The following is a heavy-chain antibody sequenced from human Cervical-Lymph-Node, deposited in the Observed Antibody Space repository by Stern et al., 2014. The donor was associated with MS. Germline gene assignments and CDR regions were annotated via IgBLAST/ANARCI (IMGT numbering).Heavy chain of an antibody. CDR3: ARGPLRYFDWLPMYGMDV. V-gene: IGHV1-3*01. CDR1: GYTFTSYA. Sequence: QVQLMQSGAEVKKPGASVKVSSKASGYTFTSYAMHWVRQAPGQRLEWMGLINAGNGNTKYSQKFQGRVTITRDTSASTAYMELSSLRSEDTAVYYCARGPLRYFDWLPMYGMDVWGQGTTVTVSS. D-gene: IGHD3-9*01. CDR2: INAGNGNT. J-gene: IGHJ6*02.